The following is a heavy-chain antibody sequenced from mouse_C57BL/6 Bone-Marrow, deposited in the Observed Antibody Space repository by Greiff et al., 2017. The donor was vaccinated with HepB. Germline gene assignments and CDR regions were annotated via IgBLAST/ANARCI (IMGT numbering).Heavy chain of an antibody. CDR3: ARPGGPWFAY. V-gene: IGHV5-17*01. J-gene: IGHJ3*01. D-gene: IGHD1-1*02. CDR1: GFTFSDYG. CDR2: ISSGSSTI. Sequence: EVKLVESGGGLVKPGGSLKLSCAASGFTFSDYGMHWVRQAPEKWLEWVAYISSGSSTIYYADTVKGRFTISRDNAKNTLFLQMTSLRSEDTAMYYCARPGGPWFAYWGQGTLVTVSA.